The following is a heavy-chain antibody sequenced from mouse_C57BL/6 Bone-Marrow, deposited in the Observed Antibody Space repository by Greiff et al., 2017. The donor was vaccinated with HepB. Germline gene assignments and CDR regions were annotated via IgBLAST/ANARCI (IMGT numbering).Heavy chain of an antibody. CDR2: ISSGSSTI. D-gene: IGHD1-1*01. CDR1: GFTFSDYG. Sequence: VQLKESGGGLVKPGGSLKLSCAASGFTFSDYGIHWVRQAPEKGLEWVAYISSGSSTIYYADTVKGRFTISRDNAKNTLFLQMTSLRSEDTAMYYCASQASYYGSSYDYAMDYWGQGTSVTVSS. V-gene: IGHV5-17*01. CDR3: ASQASYYGSSYDYAMDY. J-gene: IGHJ4*01.